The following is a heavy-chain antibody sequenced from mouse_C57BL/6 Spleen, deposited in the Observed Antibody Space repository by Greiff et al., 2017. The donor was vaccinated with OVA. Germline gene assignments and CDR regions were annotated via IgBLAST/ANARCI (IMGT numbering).Heavy chain of an antibody. V-gene: IGHV5-4*03. Sequence: EVMLVESGGGLVKPGGSLKLSCAASGFTFSSYAMSWVRQTPEKRLEWVATISDGGSYTYYPDNVKGRFTISRDNAKNNLYLQMSHLKSEDTAMYYCARELGRNYFDYWGQGTTLTVSS. CDR3: ARELGRNYFDY. CDR1: GFTFSSYA. D-gene: IGHD4-1*01. J-gene: IGHJ2*01. CDR2: ISDGGSYT.